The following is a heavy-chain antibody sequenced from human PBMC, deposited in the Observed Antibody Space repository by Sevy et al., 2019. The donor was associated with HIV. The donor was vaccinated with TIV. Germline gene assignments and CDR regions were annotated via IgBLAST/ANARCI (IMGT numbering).Heavy chain of an antibody. CDR1: GFTSSDHY. Sequence: GGSLRLSCAASGFTSSDHYIDWVRQAPGRGLEWVGRSRKKANGYTKEYAASGKGRFSISRDNSKNAVYLQMNSLKTDDAAVYYCARAGYRVAWFFHYFDFWGQGALVTVSS. CDR2: SRKKANGYTK. J-gene: IGHJ4*02. D-gene: IGHD5-12*01. CDR3: ARAGYRVAWFFHYFDF. V-gene: IGHV3-72*01.